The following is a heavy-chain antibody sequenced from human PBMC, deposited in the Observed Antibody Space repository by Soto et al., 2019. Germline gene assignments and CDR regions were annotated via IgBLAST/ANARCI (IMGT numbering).Heavy chain of an antibody. D-gene: IGHD1-26*01. CDR1: GFTVNSNY. Sequence: EVQVLATGGGLIQPGGSLRLSCAASGFTVNSNYMSWVRQAPGEGLQWVSITNTRGTTYYADSVKGRFTVSRDNSKNTLYLQMNSLSAEDTAVYYCAKGDGFILAVWGQGTTVSVSS. J-gene: IGHJ6*02. V-gene: IGHV3-53*02. CDR2: TNTRGTT. CDR3: AKGDGFILAV.